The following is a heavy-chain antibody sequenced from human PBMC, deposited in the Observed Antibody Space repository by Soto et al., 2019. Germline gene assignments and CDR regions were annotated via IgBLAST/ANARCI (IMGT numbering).Heavy chain of an antibody. D-gene: IGHD6-25*01. CDR2: IYTSGST. Sequence: PSETLSLTCTVSGGSISSYYWSWIRQPAGKGLEWIGRIYTSGSTNYNPSLKSRVTMSVDTSKNQFSLKLSSVTAADTAVYYCARGDSSGWQYYYYGMDVWGQGTPVTVSS. CDR1: GGSISSYY. J-gene: IGHJ6*02. V-gene: IGHV4-4*07. CDR3: ARGDSSGWQYYYYGMDV.